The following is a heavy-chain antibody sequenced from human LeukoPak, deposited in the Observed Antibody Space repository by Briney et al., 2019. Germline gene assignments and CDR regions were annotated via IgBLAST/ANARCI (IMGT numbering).Heavy chain of an antibody. CDR1: GYTFISYY. Sequence: ASVKVSCKASGYTFISYYMHWVRQAPGQGLEWMGIINPSDGSTNYAQKFQGRVTMTRDRSRSTVYLELSSLRSEDTAVYYCTRPKDSGSHLFLFDYWGQGTLVTVSS. CDR3: TRPKDSGSHLFLFDY. CDR2: INPSDGST. J-gene: IGHJ4*02. D-gene: IGHD1-26*01. V-gene: IGHV1-46*01.